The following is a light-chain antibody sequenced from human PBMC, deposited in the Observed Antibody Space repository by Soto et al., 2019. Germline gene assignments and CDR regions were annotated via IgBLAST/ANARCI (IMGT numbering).Light chain of an antibody. CDR1: QSIRSAY. Sequence: EIVLTQSPGTLSLSPGERATLSCRASQSIRSAYLAWYQQKPGQAPRLLIHGGSSRATGILDRFTGGGSGTDFTLTISRLEPEDFAVYYCQQYGASTGTFGQGTKVDIK. CDR3: QQYGASTGT. V-gene: IGKV3-20*01. J-gene: IGKJ1*01. CDR2: GGS.